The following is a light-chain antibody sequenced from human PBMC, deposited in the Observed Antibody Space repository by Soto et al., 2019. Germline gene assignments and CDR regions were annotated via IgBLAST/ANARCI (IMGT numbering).Light chain of an antibody. Sequence: EIVLTQSPGTLSLSPGERATLSCRASQSVTSNYLAWYHQKPGQAPRLLIYGTSNRATGVPDRSRGSGSGTDFTLTISRLEPEDFGIYFCQQYDDWPPYTFGQGTKVDIK. CDR2: GTS. J-gene: IGKJ2*01. CDR3: QQYDDWPPYT. V-gene: IGKV3-20*01. CDR1: QSVTSNY.